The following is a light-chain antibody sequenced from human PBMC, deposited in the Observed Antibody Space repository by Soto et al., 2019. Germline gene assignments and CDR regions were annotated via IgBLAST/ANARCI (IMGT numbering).Light chain of an antibody. V-gene: IGKV3-20*01. J-gene: IGKJ5*01. CDR1: QSVSSRY. CDR3: QKSYSTPIS. Sequence: EIVLTQSPGTLSLSPGERANLSCRASQSVSSRYLAWYQQKPGQAPRLLIYGASSRATGIPDRFSGSGSGTDFTLTINSLHPEDFATYYCQKSYSTPISCGHVKRRAIK. CDR2: GAS.